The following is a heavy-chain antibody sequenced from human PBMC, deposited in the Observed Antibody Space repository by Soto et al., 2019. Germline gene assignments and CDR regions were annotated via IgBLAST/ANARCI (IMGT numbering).Heavy chain of an antibody. CDR3: ARDSGGDYHNYYMDV. J-gene: IGHJ6*03. V-gene: IGHV3-33*01. Sequence: QMQLVESGGGVVQPGTSLRLSCAASGFTFSNYAMHWVRQAPGKGLESVTIIWYDGSDKNYGDSVKGRFTISRDNSKNTLYLQMNSLRVEDTAVYYCARDSGGDYHNYYMDVWGKGTTVTVSS. D-gene: IGHD4-17*01. CDR2: IWYDGSDK. CDR1: GFTFSNYA.